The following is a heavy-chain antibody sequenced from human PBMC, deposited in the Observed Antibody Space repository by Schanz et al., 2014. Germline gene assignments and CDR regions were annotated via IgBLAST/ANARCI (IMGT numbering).Heavy chain of an antibody. J-gene: IGHJ4*02. CDR3: ARLDPYCRSGTCSRAFDF. CDR2: IFTDGRT. CDR1: GFTFSSYA. D-gene: IGHD2-15*01. Sequence: EVQLLESGGGLVKPGGSLRLSCAASGFTFSSYAMTWVRQAPGRGLEWVSIIFTDGRTYYADSVKGRFTISRDSSKNTLFLQMNSLRTEDTAVYYCARLDPYCRSGTCSRAFDFWGQGTLVTVSS. V-gene: IGHV3-66*02.